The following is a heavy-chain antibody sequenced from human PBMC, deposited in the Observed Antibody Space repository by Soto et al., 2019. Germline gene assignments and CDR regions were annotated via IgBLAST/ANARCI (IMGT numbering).Heavy chain of an antibody. CDR2: ISGNGYNT. J-gene: IGHJ4*02. V-gene: IGHV3-23*01. CDR3: ARVGSSGWSPDY. Sequence: GGSLRLSCAASGFTFSSYAMSWVRQAPGKGLEWVSTISGNGYNTYDAGSVKGRFTISRDYSKNTLFLQMSSLRVEDTAIYYCARVGSSGWSPDYWGQGTLVTVSS. D-gene: IGHD6-19*01. CDR1: GFTFSSYA.